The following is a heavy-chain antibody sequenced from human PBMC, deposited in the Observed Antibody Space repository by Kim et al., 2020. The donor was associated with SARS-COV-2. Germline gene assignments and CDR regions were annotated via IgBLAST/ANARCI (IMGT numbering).Heavy chain of an antibody. J-gene: IGHJ6*02. CDR3: AKAMVTIHYYGMDV. V-gene: IGHV3-33*06. Sequence: ADSVKGRFTISRDNSKNTLYLQMNSLRAEDTAVYYCAKAMVTIHYYGMDVRGQGTTVTVSS. D-gene: IGHD5-18*01.